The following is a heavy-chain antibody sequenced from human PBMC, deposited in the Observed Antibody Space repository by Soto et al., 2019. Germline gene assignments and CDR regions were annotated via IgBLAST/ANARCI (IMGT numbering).Heavy chain of an antibody. V-gene: IGHV1-46*01. J-gene: IGHJ6*02. Sequence: ASVKVSCKASGYTFTSYYMHWVRQAPGQGLEWMGIINPSGGSTSYAQKFQGRVTMTRDTSTSTVYMELSSLRSEDTAVYYCAREGLVGAPLYYHYYGMDVWGQGTTVTVSS. CDR1: GYTFTSYY. CDR2: INPSGGST. CDR3: AREGLVGAPLYYHYYGMDV. D-gene: IGHD1-26*01.